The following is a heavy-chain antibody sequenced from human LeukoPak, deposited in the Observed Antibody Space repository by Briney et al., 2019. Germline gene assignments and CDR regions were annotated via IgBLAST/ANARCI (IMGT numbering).Heavy chain of an antibody. CDR3: ARDNWNDAPGGFDP. CDR2: ITRSSTST. J-gene: IGHJ5*02. CDR1: GFTFSSYS. Sequence: GGSLRLSCAASGFTFSSYSMNWVRQAPGKGLEWVSSITRSSTSTYYTDPVRGRFTISRDNAKNSLYLQMNSLRAEDTAVYYCARDNWNDAPGGFDPWGQGTLVTVSS. V-gene: IGHV3-21*01. D-gene: IGHD1-20*01.